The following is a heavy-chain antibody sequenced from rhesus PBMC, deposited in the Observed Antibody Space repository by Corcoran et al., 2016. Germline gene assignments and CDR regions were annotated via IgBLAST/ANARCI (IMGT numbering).Heavy chain of an antibody. V-gene: IGHV2-95*01. D-gene: IGHD4-23*01. Sequence: QVTLKESGPALVKPTQTLTLTCTFSGFSISTTGTGLVWIRQPPCKALELIASIYWNDNKYYSTSLKSRLTSYKDTSKNQVVLKRTNRGPVDKATYYCARVPRREYSNYPPFDDWGQGVLVTVAS. CDR3: ARVPRREYSNYPPFDD. J-gene: IGHJ4*01. CDR1: GFSISTTGTG. CDR2: IYWNDNK.